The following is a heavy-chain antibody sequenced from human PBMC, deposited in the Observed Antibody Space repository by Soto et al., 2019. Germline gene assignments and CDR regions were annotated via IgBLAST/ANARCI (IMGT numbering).Heavy chain of an antibody. J-gene: IGHJ4*02. D-gene: IGHD2-2*01. CDR1: GFTFSSYG. Sequence: GGSLRLSCAASGFTFSSYGMHWVRQAPGKGLEWVAVIWYDGSNKYYADSVKGRFTISRDNSKNTLYLQMNSLRAEDTAVYYCAREYNGDIVVVPAAIYYFDYWGQGTLVTVSS. V-gene: IGHV3-33*01. CDR2: IWYDGSNK. CDR3: AREYNGDIVVVPAAIYYFDY.